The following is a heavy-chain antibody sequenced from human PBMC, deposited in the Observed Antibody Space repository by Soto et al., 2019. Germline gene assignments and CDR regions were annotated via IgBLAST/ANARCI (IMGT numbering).Heavy chain of an antibody. J-gene: IGHJ4*02. CDR1: GFTVSSNY. D-gene: IGHD2-21*01. Sequence: GGSLSLSCAASGFTVSSNYMSWVRQAPGKGLEWVSVIYSGGSTYYADSVKGRFTISRDNSKNTLYLQMNSLRAEDTAVYYCAREHIKGSFDYWGQGTLVTVSS. V-gene: IGHV3-66*01. CDR2: IYSGGST. CDR3: AREHIKGSFDY.